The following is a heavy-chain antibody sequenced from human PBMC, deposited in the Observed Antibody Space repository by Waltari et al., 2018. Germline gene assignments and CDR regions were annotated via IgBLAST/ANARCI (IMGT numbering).Heavy chain of an antibody. D-gene: IGHD4-17*01. CDR2: IYTSGST. J-gene: IGHJ4*02. CDR1: GGSIRSGSYY. V-gene: IGHV4-61*02. Sequence: QVQLQESGPGLVKPSQTLSLTCTVSGGSIRSGSYYWSWIRQPAGKGLEWIGRIYTSGSTNYNPSLKSRVTISVDTSKNQFSLKLSSVTAADTAVYYCAREGGDGGSYYFDYWGQGTLVTVSS. CDR3: AREGGDGGSYYFDY.